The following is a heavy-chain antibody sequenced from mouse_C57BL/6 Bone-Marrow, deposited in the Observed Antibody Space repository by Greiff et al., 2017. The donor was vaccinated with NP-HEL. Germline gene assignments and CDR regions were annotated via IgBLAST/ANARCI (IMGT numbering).Heavy chain of an antibody. CDR2: IYPRSGNT. Sequence: SGAELARPGASVKLSCKASGYTFTSYGISWVKQRTGLGLEWIGEIYPRSGNTYYNEKFKGKATLTADKSSSTAYMELRSLTSEDSAVYFCAPSMMVTTGAMDYWGQGTSVTVSS. V-gene: IGHV1-81*01. CDR3: APSMMVTTGAMDY. CDR1: GYTFTSYG. D-gene: IGHD2-3*01. J-gene: IGHJ4*01.